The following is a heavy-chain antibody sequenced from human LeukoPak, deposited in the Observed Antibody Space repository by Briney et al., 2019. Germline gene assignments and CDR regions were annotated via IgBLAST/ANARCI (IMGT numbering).Heavy chain of an antibody. CDR1: GFTFSAFS. D-gene: IGHD6-19*01. V-gene: IGHV3-21*01. CDR2: ISSSSSDI. Sequence: GGSLRLSCAASGFTFSAFSMNWVRQAPGKGLEWVSAISSSSSDIYYTDSVKGRFTISRDNANNFLYLQVSSLKAEDTAVYYCATGYTSGTRIDYWGQGTLVSVSS. J-gene: IGHJ4*02. CDR3: ATGYTSGTRIDY.